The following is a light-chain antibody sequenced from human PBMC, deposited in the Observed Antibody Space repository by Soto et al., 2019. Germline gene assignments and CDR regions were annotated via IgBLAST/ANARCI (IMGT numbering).Light chain of an antibody. CDR1: QSVTSN. Sequence: EIVMTQSPATLSVSPGEGATLSCRASQSVTSNLAWYQQQPGQAPRLLIYGTSTRATGIPARLSGSGSGTDSTLTISTLQSEALAVYYCQQYYNWPYTFGQRTKLEIK. CDR3: QQYYNWPYT. J-gene: IGKJ2*01. V-gene: IGKV3-15*01. CDR2: GTS.